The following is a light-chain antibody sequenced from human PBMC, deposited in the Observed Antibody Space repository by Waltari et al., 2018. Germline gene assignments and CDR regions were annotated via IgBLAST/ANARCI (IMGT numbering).Light chain of an antibody. V-gene: IGLV8-61*01. CDR2: KAN. Sequence: QTVVTQEPSLSVSPGGTVTLTCALSSCPLSNTSYPTRYQQTPGQAPRTFVYKANARFSGVPDRFSGSILGNTAALTITGAQADDESDYYCALYMGSGIWVFGGGTRLTVL. CDR3: ALYMGSGIWV. J-gene: IGLJ3*02. CDR1: SCPLSNTSY.